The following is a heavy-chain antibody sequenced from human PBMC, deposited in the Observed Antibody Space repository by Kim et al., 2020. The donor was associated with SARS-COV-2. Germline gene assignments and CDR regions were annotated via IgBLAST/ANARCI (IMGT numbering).Heavy chain of an antibody. J-gene: IGHJ4*01. CDR1: GGSFSGYY. CDR2: INHSGST. D-gene: IGHD6-19*01. V-gene: IGHV4-34*01. Sequence: SETLSLTCAVYGGSFSGYYWSWIRQPPGKGLEWIGEINHSGSTNYNPSLKSRVTISVDTSKNQFSLKLSSVTAADTAVYYCTRGYSSGWYLLDYFDYLG. CDR3: TRGYSSGWYLLDYFDY.